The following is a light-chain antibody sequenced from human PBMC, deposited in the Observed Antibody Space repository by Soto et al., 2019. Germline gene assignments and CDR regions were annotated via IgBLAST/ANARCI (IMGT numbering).Light chain of an antibody. CDR2: LEGIGSY. CDR1: SSHSTYI. V-gene: IGLV4-60*02. Sequence: QLVLTQSSSASASLGSSVKLSCTLSSSHSTYIIAWHQQQPVNAPRYLMKLEGIGSYNKGSGVPDRFSGSSSGADRYLNISNLQFEDEADYYCETWDSNPRVFGGGTQVTVL. J-gene: IGLJ3*02. CDR3: ETWDSNPRV.